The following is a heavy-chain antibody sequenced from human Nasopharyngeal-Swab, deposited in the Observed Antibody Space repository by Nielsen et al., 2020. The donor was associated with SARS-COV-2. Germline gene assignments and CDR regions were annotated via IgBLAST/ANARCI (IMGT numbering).Heavy chain of an antibody. CDR2: ISAYGENA. Sequence: ASVKVSCKTSGYTFNTYRINWVRQAPGQGLEWMGWISAYGENAKYAQKFQGRVTMTTDTSTTTAYMEVRSLRSDDTAVYYCARDGNSNYDYYGMDVWGQGTTVTVSS. V-gene: IGHV1-18*01. CDR1: GYTFNTYR. CDR3: ARDGNSNYDYYGMDV. J-gene: IGHJ6*02. D-gene: IGHD1-7*01.